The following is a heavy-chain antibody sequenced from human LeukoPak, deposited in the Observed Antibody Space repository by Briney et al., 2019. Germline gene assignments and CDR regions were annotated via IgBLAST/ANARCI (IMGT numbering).Heavy chain of an antibody. CDR3: ARVTGLYGMDV. CDR2: ITGSGTTI. J-gene: IGHJ6*02. V-gene: IGHV3-48*02. Sequence: GGSLRLSCAASGFIFSDYSMNWVRQAPGQGLEWLSYITGSGTTIYYADSVRGRFTISRDNAKNSLYLQINSLRDEDTAVYYCARVTGLYGMDVWGQGTTVIVSS. CDR1: GFIFSDYS. D-gene: IGHD1-20*01.